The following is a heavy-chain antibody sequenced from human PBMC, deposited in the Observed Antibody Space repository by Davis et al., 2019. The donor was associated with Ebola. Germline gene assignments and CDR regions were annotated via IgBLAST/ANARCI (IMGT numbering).Heavy chain of an antibody. CDR1: GFTFSSYA. CDR2: ISGSGGST. CDR3: ARGGGYSSGWDDY. V-gene: IGHV3-23*01. D-gene: IGHD6-19*01. Sequence: GESLKLSCAASGFTFSSYAMSWVRQAPGKGLEWVSAISGSGGSTYYADSVKGRFTISRDNSKNTLYLQMNSLRAEDTAVYYCARGGGYSSGWDDYWGQGTLVTVSS. J-gene: IGHJ4*02.